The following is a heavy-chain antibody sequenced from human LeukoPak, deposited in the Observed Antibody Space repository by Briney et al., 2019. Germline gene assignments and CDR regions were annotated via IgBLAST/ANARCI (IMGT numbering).Heavy chain of an antibody. V-gene: IGHV4-61*08. CDR2: VYYIDNT. CDR3: ARTQSQSGSYRYYFAY. D-gene: IGHD1-26*01. J-gene: IGHJ4*02. CDR1: GASVGSAGYY. Sequence: SETLSLTCTVSGASVGSAGYYWSWIRQPPGGGLEWIGYVYYIDNTNYNPSLKSRVTMSVNPSKNQFSLNLHSVTAADTAMYYCARTQSQSGSYRYYFAYWGQGTPATVSS.